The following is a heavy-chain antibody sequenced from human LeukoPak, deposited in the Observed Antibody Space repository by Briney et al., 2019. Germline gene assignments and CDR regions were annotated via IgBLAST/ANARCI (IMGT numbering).Heavy chain of an antibody. V-gene: IGHV3-49*04. J-gene: IGHJ4*02. CDR3: TRDQGEPGAFPREYFDF. CDR1: GFNFGDYA. CDR2: IRSKGYGGTT. D-gene: IGHD2-2*01. Sequence: GGSLRLSCTASGFNFGDYAMSWVRQAPGKGLEWVGFIRSKGYGGTTEYAASVKGRFTISRDDSKSIAYLQMNSLKTEDSAVYYCTRDQGEPGAFPREYFDFWGQGTLVTVSS.